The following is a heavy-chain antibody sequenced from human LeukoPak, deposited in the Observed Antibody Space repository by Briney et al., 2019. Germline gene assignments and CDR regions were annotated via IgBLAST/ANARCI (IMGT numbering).Heavy chain of an antibody. CDR1: GGSISSAY. V-gene: IGHV4-59*01. J-gene: IGHJ4*02. Sequence: PSETLSLTCTVSGGSISSAYWSWIRQPPGKGLEWIGYIYYSGRTNYNPSLKSRVTISVDTSKNQLSLKVTSVTAADTAVYYCARDTTAAAGFDYWGQGTLVTVSS. D-gene: IGHD6-13*01. CDR2: IYYSGRT. CDR3: ARDTTAAAGFDY.